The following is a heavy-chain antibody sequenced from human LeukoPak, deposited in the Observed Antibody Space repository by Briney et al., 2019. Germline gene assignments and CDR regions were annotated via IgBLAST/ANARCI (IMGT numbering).Heavy chain of an antibody. Sequence: GGSLRLSCEASGFRFTIYEMNWVRQAPGKGLEWISYITSNGRTTYYADSVKGRFTISRDNAKNSLYLQMNSLRADDTAVYYCARVQAVGEVITTFSDFWGQGSLVTVSS. CDR1: GFRFTIYE. CDR2: ITSNGRTT. CDR3: ARVQAVGEVITTFSDF. D-gene: IGHD2/OR15-2a*01. V-gene: IGHV3-48*03. J-gene: IGHJ4*02.